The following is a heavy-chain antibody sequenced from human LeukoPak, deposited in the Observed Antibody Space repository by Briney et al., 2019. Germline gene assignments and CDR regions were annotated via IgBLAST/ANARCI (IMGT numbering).Heavy chain of an antibody. J-gene: IGHJ6*02. D-gene: IGHD3-22*01. V-gene: IGHV5-51*01. Sequence: GESLKISFKGSGYRFTSYWIGWVRPMPGKGLEGMGIIYPGDSDTRYSPSFQGQVTISADKSFSTAYLKWSSLKASDTAMYYCARQTYYYDSSGYNYYYGMDVWGQGTTVTVSS. CDR2: IYPGDSDT. CDR3: ARQTYYYDSSGYNYYYGMDV. CDR1: GYRFTSYW.